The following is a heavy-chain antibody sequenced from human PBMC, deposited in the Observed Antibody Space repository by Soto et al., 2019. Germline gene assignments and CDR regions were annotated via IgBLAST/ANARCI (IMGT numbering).Heavy chain of an antibody. Sequence: GGSLRLSCAASGFTFSSYSMNWVRQAPGKGLEWVSSISSSSSYIYYADSVKGRFTISRDNAKNSLYLQMNSLRAEDTAVYYCARVLQRITMVRGVSYGMDVWGQGTTVTVSS. CDR1: GFTFSSYS. J-gene: IGHJ6*02. V-gene: IGHV3-21*01. D-gene: IGHD3-10*01. CDR3: ARVLQRITMVRGVSYGMDV. CDR2: ISSSSSYI.